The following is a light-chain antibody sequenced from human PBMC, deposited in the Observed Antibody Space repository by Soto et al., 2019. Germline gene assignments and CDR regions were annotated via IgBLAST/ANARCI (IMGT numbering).Light chain of an antibody. Sequence: DIQMTQSPSTLSASIGDRVTITCRASQRIDTWLAWYQQKPGTAPKLLIYKATILQSGVPSRFSGSGSGTEFTLAISSLQPDDFATYYCQQYETSSPWTLGQGTKVDIK. V-gene: IGKV1-5*03. CDR1: QRIDTW. CDR2: KAT. J-gene: IGKJ1*01. CDR3: QQYETSSPWT.